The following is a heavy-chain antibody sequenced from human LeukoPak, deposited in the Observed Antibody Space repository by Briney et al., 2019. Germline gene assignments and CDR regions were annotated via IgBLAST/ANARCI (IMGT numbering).Heavy chain of an antibody. Sequence: GGSLRLSCAASGFTFSSYGMHWVRQAPGKGLEWVAVISYDGSNKYYADSVKGRFTISRDNSKNTLYLQMNSLRAEDTAVYYCAKDYAAAAGMYWGQGTLVTVSS. CDR1: GFTFSSYG. V-gene: IGHV3-30*18. D-gene: IGHD6-13*01. J-gene: IGHJ4*02. CDR2: ISYDGSNK. CDR3: AKDYAAAAGMY.